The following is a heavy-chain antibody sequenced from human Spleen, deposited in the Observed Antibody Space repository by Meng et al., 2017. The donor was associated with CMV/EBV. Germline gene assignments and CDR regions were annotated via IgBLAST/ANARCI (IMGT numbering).Heavy chain of an antibody. CDR2: IYYGGST. V-gene: IGHV4-39*07. Sequence: SSRYYWGWIRQPPGKGLEWIGSIYYGGSTYYNPSLKSRVTISVDTSKNQFSLRLSSVTAADTAVYYCARGYYDSSGDRFRWDYFDYWGQGTLVTVSS. J-gene: IGHJ4*02. CDR3: ARGYYDSSGDRFRWDYFDY. CDR1: SSRYY. D-gene: IGHD3-22*01.